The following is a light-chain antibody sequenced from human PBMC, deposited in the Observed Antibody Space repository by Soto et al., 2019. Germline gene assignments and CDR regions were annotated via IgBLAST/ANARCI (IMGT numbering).Light chain of an antibody. CDR2: AAS. CDR1: QDISRW. J-gene: IGKJ2*01. CDR3: QQANSFPRT. Sequence: DIQVTQSPSSVSASVGDRVTITCRASQDISRWLAWYQQKPGKAPKLLIYAASSLQSGVPSRFSGSGSGTDFTLTISNLQPEEGATYYCQQANSFPRTFGQGTKLEIQ. V-gene: IGKV1-12*01.